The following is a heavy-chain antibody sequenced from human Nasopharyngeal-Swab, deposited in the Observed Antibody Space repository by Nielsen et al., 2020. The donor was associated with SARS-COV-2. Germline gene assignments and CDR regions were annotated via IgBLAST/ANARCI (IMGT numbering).Heavy chain of an antibody. Sequence: LKISCAASTFTFSSYEMNWVRQAPGKGLEWVSYISSSGSTIYYADSVKGRFTISRDNAKNSLYLQMNSLRAEDTALYHCARDIAYYYGMDVWGQGTTVTVSS. J-gene: IGHJ6*02. V-gene: IGHV3-48*03. CDR3: ARDIAYYYGMDV. D-gene: IGHD6-13*01. CDR2: ISSSGSTI. CDR1: TFTFSSYE.